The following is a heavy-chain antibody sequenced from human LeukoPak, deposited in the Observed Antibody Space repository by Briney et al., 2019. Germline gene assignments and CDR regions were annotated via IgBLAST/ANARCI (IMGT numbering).Heavy chain of an antibody. Sequence: GGSLRLSCAASGFTFSSYWMSWVRQAPGKGLEWVAVIWYDGSNKYYADSVKGRFTISRDNSKNTLYLQMNSLRAEDTAVYYCARVQKSDSSGWYYYYYGMDVWGQGTTVTVSS. J-gene: IGHJ6*02. D-gene: IGHD6-19*01. V-gene: IGHV3-33*08. CDR1: GFTFSSYW. CDR2: IWYDGSNK. CDR3: ARVQKSDSSGWYYYYYGMDV.